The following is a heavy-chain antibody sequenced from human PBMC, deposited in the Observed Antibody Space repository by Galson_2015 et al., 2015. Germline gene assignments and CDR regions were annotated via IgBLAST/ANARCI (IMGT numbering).Heavy chain of an antibody. Sequence: SETLSLTCTVSGGSISSYYWNWIRQPPGKGLEWIGHIYYSGSTNYNPSFKSRVTISVDTSKNQFSLKLISVTAADTAVYYCARAGGYSSGFMHWGQGSLVTVSS. CDR1: GGSISSYY. V-gene: IGHV4-59*01. D-gene: IGHD2-15*01. CDR3: ARAGGYSSGFMH. J-gene: IGHJ4*02. CDR2: IYYSGST.